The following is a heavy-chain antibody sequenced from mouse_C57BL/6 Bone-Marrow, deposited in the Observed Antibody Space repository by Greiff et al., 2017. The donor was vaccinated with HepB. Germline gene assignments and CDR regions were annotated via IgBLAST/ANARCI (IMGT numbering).Heavy chain of an antibody. CDR3: AGQNYCGSGSFAY. V-gene: IGHV14-3*01. D-gene: IGHD1-1*01. Sequence: EVQLQESVAELVRPGASVKLSCTASGFNIKNTYMHWVKQRPEQGLEWIGRIDPANGNTKYAPKFQGKATITADTSSNTAYLQLSSLTSEDTAIYYCAGQNYCGSGSFAYWGQGTLVTVSA. CDR1: GFNIKNTY. CDR2: IDPANGNT. J-gene: IGHJ3*01.